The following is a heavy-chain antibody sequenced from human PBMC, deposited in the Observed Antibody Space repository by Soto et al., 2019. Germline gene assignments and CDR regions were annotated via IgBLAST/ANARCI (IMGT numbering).Heavy chain of an antibody. CDR3: ARDGGGPVAAANLYYYYGMDV. J-gene: IGHJ6*02. D-gene: IGHD2-15*01. V-gene: IGHV4-31*03. Sequence: QVQLQESGPGLVKPSQTLSLTCTVSGGSISSGGYYWSWIRQHPGKGLEWIGYIYYSGSTYYNPSLKSRVTISVDTSKNQFSLKLSSVTAADTAVYYWARDGGGPVAAANLYYYYGMDVWGQGTTVTVSS. CDR2: IYYSGST. CDR1: GGSISSGGYY.